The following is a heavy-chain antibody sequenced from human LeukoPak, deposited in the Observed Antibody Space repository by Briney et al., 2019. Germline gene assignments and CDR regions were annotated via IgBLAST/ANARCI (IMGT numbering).Heavy chain of an antibody. V-gene: IGHV3-30*02. Sequence: GGSLRLSCAASEFTFSNYGMHWVRQAPGKGLEWVAFIQYDGSNKFYGNSVKGRFTISRDTSKNTLYLQMNSLRAEDTAVYYCAKEQGSGSYFDCWGQGTLVTVSP. CDR3: AKEQGSGSYFDC. J-gene: IGHJ4*02. CDR1: EFTFSNYG. D-gene: IGHD3-10*01. CDR2: IQYDGSNK.